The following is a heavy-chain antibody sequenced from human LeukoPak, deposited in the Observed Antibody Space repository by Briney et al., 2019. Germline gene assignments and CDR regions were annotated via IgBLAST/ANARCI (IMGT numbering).Heavy chain of an antibody. Sequence: LAGGPLRLFCAASGFTVSSNYMSWVRQAPGKGLEYVSVIYSGGSTYYGDSVKGRFTISRDNSKNMLYLQMNSLRAEDTAVYYCALDSSGYSYHFDYWGQGTLVTVSS. J-gene: IGHJ4*02. D-gene: IGHD3-22*01. CDR3: ALDSSGYSYHFDY. V-gene: IGHV3-53*01. CDR2: IYSGGST. CDR1: GFTVSSNY.